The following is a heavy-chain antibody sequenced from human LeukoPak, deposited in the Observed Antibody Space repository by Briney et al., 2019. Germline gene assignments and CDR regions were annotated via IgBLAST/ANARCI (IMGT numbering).Heavy chain of an antibody. CDR1: GFTFSTYA. D-gene: IGHD5-12*01. J-gene: IGHJ4*02. Sequence: PGGSLRLSCAASGFTFSTYAMSWVRQAPGKGLEWVSSISGSGGSTYYAHSVKGRFTISRDNSKHTLYLQMRSLRAEDTAVYYCAKADGNSGYDFLDFDYWGQGTLVTVSS. CDR2: ISGSGGST. V-gene: IGHV3-23*01. CDR3: AKADGNSGYDFLDFDY.